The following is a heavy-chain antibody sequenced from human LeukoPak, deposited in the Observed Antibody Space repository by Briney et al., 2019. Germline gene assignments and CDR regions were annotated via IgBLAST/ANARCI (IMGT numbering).Heavy chain of an antibody. D-gene: IGHD1-26*01. J-gene: IGHJ4*02. V-gene: IGHV3-23*01. Sequence: GGSLRLSCAASAFTFSSYAMSWVRQAPWKELEWVSAISGSGGSTYYADSVKGRFTISRDNSKNTLYLQMNSLRAEDTAVYYCASTKGATSDYWGQGTLVTVSS. CDR1: AFTFSSYA. CDR3: ASTKGATSDY. CDR2: ISGSGGST.